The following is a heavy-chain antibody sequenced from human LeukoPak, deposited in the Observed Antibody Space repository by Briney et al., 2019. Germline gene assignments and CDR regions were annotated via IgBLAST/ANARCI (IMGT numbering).Heavy chain of an antibody. V-gene: IGHV4-30-2*01. Sequence: SETLSLTCTVSGGSISSGGYYWSWIRQPPGKGLEWIGYIYHSGSTYYNPSLKSRVTISVDRSKNQFSLKLSSVTAADTAVYYCRGGYYTFDYWGQGTLVTVSS. D-gene: IGHD3-3*01. J-gene: IGHJ4*02. CDR2: IYHSGST. CDR1: GGSISSGGYY. CDR3: RGGYYTFDY.